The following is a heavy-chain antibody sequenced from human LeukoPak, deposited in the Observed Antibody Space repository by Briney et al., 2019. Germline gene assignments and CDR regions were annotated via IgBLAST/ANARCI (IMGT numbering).Heavy chain of an antibody. J-gene: IGHJ4*02. V-gene: IGHV4-61*02. Sequence: SETLSLTCTVSGGSISSGSYYWSWIRQPAGKGLEWIGRIYTSGSTNYNPSLKSRVTISVDTSKNQFSLKLSSVTAADTAVYYCARSTGWYPDYWGQGTLVTVSS. CDR1: GGSISSGSYY. D-gene: IGHD6-19*01. CDR3: ARSTGWYPDY. CDR2: IYTSGST.